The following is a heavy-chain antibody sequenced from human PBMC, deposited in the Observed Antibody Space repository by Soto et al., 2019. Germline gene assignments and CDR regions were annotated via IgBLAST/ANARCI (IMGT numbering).Heavy chain of an antibody. CDR1: GGTFSKYS. D-gene: IGHD3-10*01. CDR3: ASGSAADVDY. CDR2: IIPFLDVI. Sequence: QVPLVQSGAEVKKPGSSVKVSCKASGGTFSKYSISWIRQAPGQGLEWMGRIIPFLDVITYAQKFKDIVMITADKSSSTAYMGLNNLRSEDTAVYFCASGSAADVDYWGQGALITVSS. J-gene: IGHJ4*02. V-gene: IGHV1-69*02.